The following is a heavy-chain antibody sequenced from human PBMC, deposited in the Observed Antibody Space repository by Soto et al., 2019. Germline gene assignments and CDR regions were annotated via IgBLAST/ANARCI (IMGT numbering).Heavy chain of an antibody. CDR2: INHSGST. J-gene: IGHJ5*02. V-gene: IGHV4-34*01. Sequence: KPSETLSLTCAVYGGSFSGYYWSWIRQPPGKGLEWIGEINHSGSTNYNPSLKSRVTISVDTSKNQFSLKLSSVTAADTAVYYCARGPFTIFGVVIIAVGWFDPWGQGTLVTVSS. D-gene: IGHD3-3*01. CDR1: GGSFSGYY. CDR3: ARGPFTIFGVVIIAVGWFDP.